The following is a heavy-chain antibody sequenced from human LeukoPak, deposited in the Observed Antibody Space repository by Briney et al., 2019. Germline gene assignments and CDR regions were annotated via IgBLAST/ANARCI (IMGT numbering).Heavy chain of an antibody. D-gene: IGHD1-26*01. J-gene: IGHJ4*02. Sequence: PGGSLRLSCAASGFTFSSYGMSWVRQAPGKGLEWVSGISDSGGSTYYADSVKGRFTISRDNSKNSLYLQMNGLRAEDTAVYYCARDGESFSFSFDYWGQGTLVTVSS. CDR1: GFTFSSYG. V-gene: IGHV3-23*01. CDR3: ARDGESFSFSFDY. CDR2: ISDSGGST.